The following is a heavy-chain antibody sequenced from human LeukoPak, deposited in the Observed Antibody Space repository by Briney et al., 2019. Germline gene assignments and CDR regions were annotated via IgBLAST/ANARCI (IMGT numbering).Heavy chain of an antibody. Sequence: SETLSLTCAVYGGSFSGYYWSWIRQPPGKGLEWIGEINHSGSTNYNPSLKSRVTISVDTSKNQFSLQLNSVTPEDTAVYYCARGFLTYYDTFDIWGQGTVVTVSP. D-gene: IGHD1-26*01. J-gene: IGHJ3*02. CDR3: ARGFLTYYDTFDI. CDR1: GGSFSGYY. CDR2: INHSGST. V-gene: IGHV4-34*01.